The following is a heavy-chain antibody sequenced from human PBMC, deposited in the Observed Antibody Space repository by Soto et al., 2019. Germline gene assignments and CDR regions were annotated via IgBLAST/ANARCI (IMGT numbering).Heavy chain of an antibody. CDR1: GGTFSSYA. D-gene: IGHD6-13*01. V-gene: IGHV1-69*13. CDR2: IIPIFGTA. Sequence: SVKVSCKASGGTFSSYAISWVRQAPGQGPEWMGGIIPIFGTANYAQKFQGRVTITADESTSTAYMELSSLSSEDTAVYYCASYIAAAGYYYYYYGMDVWGQGTTVTVSS. CDR3: ASYIAAAGYYYYYYGMDV. J-gene: IGHJ6*02.